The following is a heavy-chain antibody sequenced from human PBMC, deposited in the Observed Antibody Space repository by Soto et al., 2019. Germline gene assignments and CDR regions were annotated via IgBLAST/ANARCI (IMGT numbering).Heavy chain of an antibody. V-gene: IGHV1-8*01. D-gene: IGHD3-16*01. CDR3: ARGRFRRTWFDP. J-gene: IGHJ5*02. CDR2: MNPDSGNT. CDR1: GYTFTNYD. Sequence: QVQLGQSGAEVKKPGASVKVSCKASGYTFTNYDIHWVRQATGQGLEWMGWMNPDSGNTGQSKQFQGRVTMTRDTSISTSYMEMSSLRFEDTAVYYCARGRFRRTWFDPWGQGTLVTVSS.